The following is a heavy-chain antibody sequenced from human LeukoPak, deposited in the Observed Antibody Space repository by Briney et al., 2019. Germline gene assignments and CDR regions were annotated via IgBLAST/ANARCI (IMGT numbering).Heavy chain of an antibody. CDR2: ISYDGSNK. V-gene: IGHV3-30-3*01. CDR3: ARDLPDSSGIDY. J-gene: IGHJ4*02. CDR1: GFTFSSYA. D-gene: IGHD3-22*01. Sequence: QPGGSLRLSCAASGFTFSSYAMHWVRQAPGKGLEWVAVISYDGSNKYYADSVRGRFTISRDNSKNTLYLQMNSLRAEDTAVYYCARDLPDSSGIDYWGQGTLVTVSS.